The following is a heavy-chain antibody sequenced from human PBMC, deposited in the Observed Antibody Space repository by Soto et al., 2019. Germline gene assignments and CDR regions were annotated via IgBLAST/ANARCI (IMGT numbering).Heavy chain of an antibody. J-gene: IGHJ6*02. CDR1: GFTFSSYA. Sequence: GGSLRLSCAASGFTFSSYAMSWVRQAPGKGLEWVSAISGSGGSTYYADSVKGRFTISRDNSKNTLYLQMNSLRAEDTAVYYCSGSYYDSYYYYGMDVWGQGTTVTVSS. V-gene: IGHV3-23*01. CDR3: SGSYYDSYYYYGMDV. CDR2: ISGSGGST. D-gene: IGHD3-10*01.